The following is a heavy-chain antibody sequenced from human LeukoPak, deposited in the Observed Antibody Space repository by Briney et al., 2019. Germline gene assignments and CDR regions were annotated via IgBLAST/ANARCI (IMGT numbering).Heavy chain of an antibody. CDR3: ERVDPEGYSDY. V-gene: IGHV4-59*01. CDR1: GGSISNYY. Sequence: PSETLSLTCTVSGGSISNYYWSWIRQPPGKGLEWIGYISYTGTTRYNPSLKSRVTISVDTSKNQFSLKLSSVTAADTAIYYCERVDPEGYSDYWGQGTLVTVSS. D-gene: IGHD3-22*01. CDR2: ISYTGTT. J-gene: IGHJ4*02.